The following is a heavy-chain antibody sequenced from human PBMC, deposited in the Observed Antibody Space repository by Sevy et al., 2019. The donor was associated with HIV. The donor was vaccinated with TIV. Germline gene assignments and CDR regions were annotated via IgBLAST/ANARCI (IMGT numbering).Heavy chain of an antibody. V-gene: IGHV3-33*01. J-gene: IGHJ6*02. D-gene: IGHD4-4*01. CDR1: GFTFSRYG. Sequence: GGSLRLSCAASGFTFSRYGVHWVRQAPGKGLEWVAVIWYDGSRKYYADSVKGRFTISRDNSKNTLYLQMNSLRAEDTAVYYCARDPTDKGMDVWGQGTTVTVSS. CDR3: ARDPTDKGMDV. CDR2: IWYDGSRK.